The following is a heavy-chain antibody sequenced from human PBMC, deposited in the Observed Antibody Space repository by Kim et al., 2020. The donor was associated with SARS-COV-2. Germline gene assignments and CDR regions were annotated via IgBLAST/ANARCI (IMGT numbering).Heavy chain of an antibody. Sequence: GGSLRLSCAASGFTFSSYSMNWVRQAPGKGLEWVSSISSSSSYIYYADSVKGRFTISRDNAKNSLYLQMNSLRAEDTAVYYCARICGSYCYGMDVWGQGTTVTVSS. D-gene: IGHD3-16*01. V-gene: IGHV3-21*01. CDR3: ARICGSYCYGMDV. J-gene: IGHJ6*02. CDR2: ISSSSSYI. CDR1: GFTFSSYS.